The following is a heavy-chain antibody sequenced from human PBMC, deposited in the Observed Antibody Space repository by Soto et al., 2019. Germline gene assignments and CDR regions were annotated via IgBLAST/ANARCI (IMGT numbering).Heavy chain of an antibody. J-gene: IGHJ3*01. Sequence: SLRLSCAASGFTFSSFAMHWFRQAPGKGLEWVAVISYDGSNKYYADSVKGRFTISRDNSKNTLYLQMNSLRAEDTAVYYCARDFDNWNDELDGAFDFSGPGPLGTVSS. CDR3: ARDFDNWNDELDGAFDF. D-gene: IGHD1-20*01. CDR1: GFTFSSFA. CDR2: ISYDGSNK. V-gene: IGHV3-30-3*01.